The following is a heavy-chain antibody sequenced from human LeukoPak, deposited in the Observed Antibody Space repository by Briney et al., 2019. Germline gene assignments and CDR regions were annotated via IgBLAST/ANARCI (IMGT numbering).Heavy chain of an antibody. Sequence: KPGGSLRLSCAASGFTFSDFQMSWIRQAPGKGLEWVSYITNSGRSMYYGESVRGRFTISRDNAKNSLFLHMYSLRAEDTAVYFCARERSGSYFTFDFWGQGTVVTVSS. CDR3: ARERSGSYFTFDF. J-gene: IGHJ3*01. V-gene: IGHV3-11*01. D-gene: IGHD1-26*01. CDR1: GFTFSDFQ. CDR2: ITNSGRSM.